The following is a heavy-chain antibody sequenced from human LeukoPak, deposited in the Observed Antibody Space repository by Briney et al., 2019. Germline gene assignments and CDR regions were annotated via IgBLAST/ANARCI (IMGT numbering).Heavy chain of an antibody. Sequence: PGRSLRLSCAASGFTFSSYAMHWVRQAPGKGLEWVAVISYDGSNKYYADSVKGRFTISRDNSKNTLYLQMNSLRAEDTAVYYCARDGTGTPYDYWGQGTLVTVSS. J-gene: IGHJ4*02. CDR3: ARDGTGTPYDY. V-gene: IGHV3-30-3*01. CDR2: ISYDGSNK. CDR1: GFTFSSYA. D-gene: IGHD1-7*01.